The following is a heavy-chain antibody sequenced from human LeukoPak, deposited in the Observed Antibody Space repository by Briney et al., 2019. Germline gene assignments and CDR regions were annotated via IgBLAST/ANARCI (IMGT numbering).Heavy chain of an antibody. D-gene: IGHD2-21*02. CDR1: GYTFTDYY. CDR3: ARGPEDFTVVVTAIEYFLH. J-gene: IGHJ1*01. V-gene: IGHV1-2*02. Sequence: ASVKVSCKTSGYTFTDYYMHWVRQAPGQGPEWMGWINPNSGGANYAQRFRGRVTMTRDRSINTAYMEVRNLRSDDTAVYYCARGPEDFTVVVTAIEYFLHWGQGTLVTVSS. CDR2: INPNSGGA.